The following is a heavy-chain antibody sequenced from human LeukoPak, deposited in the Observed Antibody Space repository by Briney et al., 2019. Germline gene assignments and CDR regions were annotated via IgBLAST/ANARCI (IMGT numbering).Heavy chain of an antibody. CDR2: IWYGGSNK. CDR3: VRGSYGAYDY. V-gene: IGHV3-33*08. Sequence: GRSLRLSCAASGFTFSSYGMHWVRQAPGKGLEWVAVIWYGGSNKYYADSVKGRFTVSRDNAKYSLYLQMNSLRAEDTAVYYCVRGSYGAYDYWGQGSLVTVSS. D-gene: IGHD4-17*01. CDR1: GFTFSSYG. J-gene: IGHJ4*02.